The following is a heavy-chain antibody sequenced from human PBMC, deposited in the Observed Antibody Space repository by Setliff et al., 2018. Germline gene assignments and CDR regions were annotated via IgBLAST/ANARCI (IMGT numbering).Heavy chain of an antibody. CDR3: ARGHRSAMAAAGTVYGMDV. V-gene: IGHV1-3*01. Sequence: AAVKVSCKASGYTFTSYAMHWVRQAPGQRLEWMGWINAGNGNTKYSQKFQGRVTITRDTSASTAYMELSSLRSEDTAVYYGARGHRSAMAAAGTVYGMDVWGQGTTVTVSS. D-gene: IGHD6-13*01. J-gene: IGHJ6*02. CDR2: INAGNGNT. CDR1: GYTFTSYA.